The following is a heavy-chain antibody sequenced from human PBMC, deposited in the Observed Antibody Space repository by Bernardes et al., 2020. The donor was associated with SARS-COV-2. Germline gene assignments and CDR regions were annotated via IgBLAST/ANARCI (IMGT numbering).Heavy chain of an antibody. CDR1: GFTFSSYW. CDR3: ARGGRAQTTVIV. CDR2: INSDGSST. V-gene: IGHV3-74*01. J-gene: IGHJ4*02. Sequence: GSLRLSCAASGFTFSSYWMHWVRQAPGKGLVWVSRINSDGSSTSYADSVKGRFTISRDNAKNTLYLQMNSLRAEDTAVYYCARGGRAQTTVIVWGQGTLVTVSS. D-gene: IGHD4-4*01.